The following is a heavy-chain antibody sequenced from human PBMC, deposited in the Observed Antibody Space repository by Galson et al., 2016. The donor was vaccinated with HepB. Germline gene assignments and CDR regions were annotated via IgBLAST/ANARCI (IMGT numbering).Heavy chain of an antibody. CDR2: INGGYGDT. CDR1: GYTFTSHA. J-gene: IGHJ3*02. CDR3: ARGPHDYTNILDAFDI. D-gene: IGHD4-11*01. Sequence: SVKVSCKASGYTFTSHAIHWVRQAPGQGLEWMGWINGGYGDTKCSQKFQDRVTITRDRSATTAYMEVTSLRFADTAVYYCARGPHDYTNILDAFDIWGQGTVVTVSS. V-gene: IGHV1-3*01.